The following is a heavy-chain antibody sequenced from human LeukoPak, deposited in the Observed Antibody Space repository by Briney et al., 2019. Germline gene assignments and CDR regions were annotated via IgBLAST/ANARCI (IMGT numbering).Heavy chain of an antibody. CDR3: VADGYNQDPDY. V-gene: IGHV3-48*03. Sequence: GGSLRLSCADSGLTFSNYEMNWVRQAPGKGLEWVSYISHSGSTLYYADSVKGRFTISRDNAKNSLYLQMDSLRAEDTAVYYCVADGYNQDPDYWGQGTLVTVSS. D-gene: IGHD5-24*01. CDR2: ISHSGSTL. CDR1: GLTFSNYE. J-gene: IGHJ4*02.